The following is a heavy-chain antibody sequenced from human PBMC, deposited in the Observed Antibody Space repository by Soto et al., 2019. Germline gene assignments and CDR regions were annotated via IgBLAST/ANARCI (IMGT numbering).Heavy chain of an antibody. CDR1: GFTFSAYG. J-gene: IGHJ4*02. CDR3: AKDRMGAGVRGYFDY. Sequence: QVQLVESGGGVVQPGRSLRLSCAGSGFTFSAYGMDWVRQAPGKGLEWVAVISYDGSNKYYADSVKGRFTISGDNSKNTLYLQMNGLRAEDTAVYSCAKDRMGAGVRGYFDYWGQGTLVTVSS. CDR2: ISYDGSNK. D-gene: IGHD3-10*01. V-gene: IGHV3-30*18.